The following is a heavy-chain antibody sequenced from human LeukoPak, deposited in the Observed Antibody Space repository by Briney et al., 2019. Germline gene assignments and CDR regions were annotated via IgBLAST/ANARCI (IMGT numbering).Heavy chain of an antibody. CDR1: GFTSSNAW. Sequence: GGSLRLSCAPSGFTSSNAWIGGGPEGPGGGVGRGGGIKSKTDGGTTDYAAPVKGRFTISRDDSKNTLYLQMNSLKTEDTAVYYCTAFNWGSGYWGQGTLVTVSS. CDR2: IKSKTDGGTT. J-gene: IGHJ4*02. V-gene: IGHV3-15*01. D-gene: IGHD7-27*01. CDR3: TAFNWGSGY.